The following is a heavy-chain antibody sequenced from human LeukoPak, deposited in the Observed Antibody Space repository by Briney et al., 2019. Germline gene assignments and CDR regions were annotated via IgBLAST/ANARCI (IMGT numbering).Heavy chain of an antibody. CDR2: IYYSGST. V-gene: IGHV4-59*01. CDR1: GGSISSYY. CDR3: VRVNSSGWYPYYYFYMDV. Sequence: SETLSLTCTVSGGSISSYYWSWIRQPPGKGLEWIGYIYYSGSTNYNPSLKSRVTISVDTSKNQFSLKLSSVTAADTAVYYCVRVNSSGWYPYYYFYMDVWGKGTTVTISS. D-gene: IGHD6-19*01. J-gene: IGHJ6*03.